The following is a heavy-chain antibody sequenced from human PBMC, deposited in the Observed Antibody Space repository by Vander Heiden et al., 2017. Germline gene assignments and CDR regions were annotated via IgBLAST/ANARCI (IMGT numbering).Heavy chain of an antibody. D-gene: IGHD5-18*01. V-gene: IGHV3-48*01. CDR3: ARGEGYSYGGDD. CDR1: GFTFSGYS. Sequence: EVHLVESGGDLVQPGGSPRLSCAASGFTFSGYSMNWVRQAPGKGLEWLSYISSSSSTIYYASSVKGRLTISRDNAKNSLYLQMNSLGAEDTAVYYCARGEGYSYGGDDWGQGTLVTVSS. J-gene: IGHJ4*02. CDR2: ISSSSSTI.